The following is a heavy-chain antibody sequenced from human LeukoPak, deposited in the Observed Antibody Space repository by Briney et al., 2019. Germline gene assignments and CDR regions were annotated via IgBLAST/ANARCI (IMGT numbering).Heavy chain of an antibody. Sequence: PGGSLRLSCAASGFTFSSYWMSWVRPAPGKGLEWVANIKQDGSEKYYVDSVKGRFTISRDNAKNSLYLQMNSLRAEDTAVCYCARDGHYYDSSGPDYWGQGTLVTVSS. J-gene: IGHJ4*02. CDR1: GFTFSSYW. CDR2: IKQDGSEK. D-gene: IGHD3-22*01. V-gene: IGHV3-7*03. CDR3: ARDGHYYDSSGPDY.